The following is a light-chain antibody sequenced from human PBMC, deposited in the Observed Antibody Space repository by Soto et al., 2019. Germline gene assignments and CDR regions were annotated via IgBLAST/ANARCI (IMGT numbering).Light chain of an antibody. CDR1: SSNIGTNF. V-gene: IGLV1-44*01. CDR2: NDN. CDR3: AAWDDSVTGPV. Sequence: QSVLTQPPSASGTPGQRVIISCSGSSSNIGTNFVNWYQQLPGTAPKLLLYNDNQRPSGVPDRFSGSRSGTSASLAISGLQSEDWADYYCAAWDDSVTGPVFGGGTQLTVL. J-gene: IGLJ7*01.